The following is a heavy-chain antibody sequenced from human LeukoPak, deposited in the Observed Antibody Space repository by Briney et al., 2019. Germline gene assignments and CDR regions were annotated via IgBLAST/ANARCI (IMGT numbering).Heavy chain of an antibody. CDR3: AKNGDRGAFCSGGTCYPYYYYMDV. J-gene: IGHJ6*03. D-gene: IGHD2-15*01. Sequence: GGSLRLSCAASGFTFSSYGMSWVRQAPGKGLEWVSAISGSGGSTYYADSVKGRFTISRDNSKNTLFLQINSLRAEDTAVYYCAKNGDRGAFCSGGTCYPYYYYMDVWGKGTTVTISS. CDR1: GFTFSSYG. V-gene: IGHV3-23*01. CDR2: ISGSGGST.